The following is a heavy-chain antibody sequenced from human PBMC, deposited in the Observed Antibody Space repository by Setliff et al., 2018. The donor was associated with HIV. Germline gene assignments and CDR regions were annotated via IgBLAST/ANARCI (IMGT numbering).Heavy chain of an antibody. CDR2: IYHSGST. CDR3: ARSDSGYRSSWAPFDI. D-gene: IGHD6-13*01. Sequence: SETLSLTCAVSGYSIRSGYYRGWIRQPPGKGLEWIGSIYHSGSTYYNPSLKSRVTISVDTSKNQFSLKLSSVTAADTAVYYCARSDSGYRSSWAPFDIWGQGTMVTVSS. CDR1: GYSIRSGYY. J-gene: IGHJ3*02. V-gene: IGHV4-38-2*01.